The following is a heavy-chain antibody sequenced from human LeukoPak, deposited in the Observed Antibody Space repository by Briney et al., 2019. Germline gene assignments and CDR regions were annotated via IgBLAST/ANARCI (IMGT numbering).Heavy chain of an antibody. D-gene: IGHD3-10*01. CDR1: GFTVSSNY. V-gene: IGHV3-53*01. CDR2: IYSGGST. J-gene: IGHJ3*02. CDR3: ARGPYGSSGTPDAFDI. Sequence: GGSLRLSCAASGFTVSSNYMSWVRQAPGKGLEWVSIIYSGGSTYYADSVKGRFTISRDNSKNTLYLQMNSLRAEDTAAYYCARGPYGSSGTPDAFDIWGQGTMVTVSS.